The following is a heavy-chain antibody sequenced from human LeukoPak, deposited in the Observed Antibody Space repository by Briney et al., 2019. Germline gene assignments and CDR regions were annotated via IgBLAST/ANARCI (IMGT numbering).Heavy chain of an antibody. CDR1: GFTISSYW. Sequence: GGSLRLSCVASGFTISSYWMHWVRQAPGGGLEWVADTKPDGSATYYGDSVKGRFTISRDNAKNPLYLQMNSLRTEDTALYYCAKDISSLGKYYFDYWGQGTLVTVSS. V-gene: IGHV3-7*03. CDR3: AKDISSLGKYYFDY. D-gene: IGHD1-26*01. J-gene: IGHJ4*02. CDR2: TKPDGSAT.